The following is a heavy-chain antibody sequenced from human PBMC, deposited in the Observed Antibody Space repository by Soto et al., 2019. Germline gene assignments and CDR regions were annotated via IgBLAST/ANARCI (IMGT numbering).Heavy chain of an antibody. V-gene: IGHV3-48*01. J-gene: IGHJ5*02. D-gene: IGHD5-12*01. CDR3: TRDGS. CDR2: ISHSGSTI. Sequence: EVQLVESGGGLVQPGGSLRLSCAASGFPFSSYAINWVRQTPDKGLEWLSYISHSGSTIHYADSVKGRFTISRDNAKNSLYLQMNSLRADDTAVYYCTRDGSWGQGTLVTVSS. CDR1: GFPFSSYA.